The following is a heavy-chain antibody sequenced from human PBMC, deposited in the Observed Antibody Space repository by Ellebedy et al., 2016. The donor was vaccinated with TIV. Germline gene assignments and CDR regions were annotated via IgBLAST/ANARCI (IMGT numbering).Heavy chain of an antibody. D-gene: IGHD2-21*02. J-gene: IGHJ4*02. CDR3: AKTCGGDCYSDFDY. CDR2: VSGSGSGA. Sequence: GESLKISCAASGFTFRNYAMSWVRQAPGKGLEWVSAVSGSGSGAFYANSVRGRFTISRDDSSNTLYLQMNSLRAEDTAVYYFAKTCGGDCYSDFDYWGLGTLVTVSS. V-gene: IGHV3-23*01. CDR1: GFTFRNYA.